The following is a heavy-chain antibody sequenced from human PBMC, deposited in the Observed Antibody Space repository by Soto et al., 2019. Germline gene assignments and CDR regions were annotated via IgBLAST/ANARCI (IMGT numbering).Heavy chain of an antibody. J-gene: IGHJ3*02. D-gene: IGHD1-26*01. CDR1: GGSISSGGYS. CDR2: IYHSGST. V-gene: IGHV4-30-2*01. Sequence: QLQLQESGSGLVKPSQTLSLTCAVSGGSISSGGYSWSWIRQPPGKGLEWIGYIYHSGSTYYNPSLESRVTTPVDRSQTQFSLKLVSVTAADTAVYYCARVGLAALDAFDIWGHGTMVTVSS. CDR3: ARVGLAALDAFDI.